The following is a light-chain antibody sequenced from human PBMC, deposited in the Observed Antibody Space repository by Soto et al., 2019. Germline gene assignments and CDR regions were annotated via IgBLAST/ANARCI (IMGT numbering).Light chain of an antibody. Sequence: EVVLTQSPDTLSLSPGETATLSCRASQTVDRYVAWYQQKVGQAPRLLIYDASNRATGIPARFSGSGSGTDFTLTISSLEPEDFAVYYCQQRSNWPPITFGQGTRLEI. J-gene: IGKJ5*01. CDR1: QTVDRY. CDR3: QQRSNWPPIT. V-gene: IGKV3-11*01. CDR2: DAS.